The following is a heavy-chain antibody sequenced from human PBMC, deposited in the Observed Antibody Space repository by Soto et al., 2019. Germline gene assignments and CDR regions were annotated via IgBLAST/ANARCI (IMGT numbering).Heavy chain of an antibody. V-gene: IGHV3-15*07. Sequence: EVQLVESGGGLVKPGGSLRVSCAASGFTFREAWMNWVRQAPGKGLEWVGRIKSRTDGGTIEYATPVKGRFIISRDDSKNTLYLQMDSLKTEDTAVYYCWVSAYWGQGTLVTVSS. CDR3: WVSAY. J-gene: IGHJ4*02. CDR1: GFTFREAW. CDR2: IKSRTDGGTI.